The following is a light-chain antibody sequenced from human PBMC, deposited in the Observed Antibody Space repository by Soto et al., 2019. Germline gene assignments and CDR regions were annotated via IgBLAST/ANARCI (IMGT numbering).Light chain of an antibody. V-gene: IGLV2-14*01. CDR1: SSDVGGYNY. CDR3: SSYTSSSTLVV. Sequence: QSALTQPAAVSGSPGQSITISCTGTSSDVGGYNYVSWYQQHPGKAPKLMIYEVSNRPSGVSNRFSGSKSGNTASLTISGLQAEDEAAYYCSSYTSSSTLVVFGGGTKLT. J-gene: IGLJ2*01. CDR2: EVS.